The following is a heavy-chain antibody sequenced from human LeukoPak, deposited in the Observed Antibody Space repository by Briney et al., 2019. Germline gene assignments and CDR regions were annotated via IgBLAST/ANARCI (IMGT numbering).Heavy chain of an antibody. D-gene: IGHD1-7*01. J-gene: IGHJ4*02. V-gene: IGHV3-30-3*01. CDR2: ISYDGSNK. CDR3: ATKTSDFDY. CDR1: GFTFSSYA. Sequence: PGGSLRLSCAASGFTFSSYAMHWVRQAPGKGLEWVAVISYDGSNKYYADSVKGRFTISRDNSKNTLYLQMNGLRADDTALYYCATKTSDFDYWGQGTLVTVSS.